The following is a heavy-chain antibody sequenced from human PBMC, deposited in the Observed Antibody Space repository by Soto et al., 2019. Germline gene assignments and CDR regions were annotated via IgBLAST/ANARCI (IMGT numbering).Heavy chain of an antibody. CDR1: GFTFSSYA. CDR2: ISGSGGST. V-gene: IGHV3-23*01. CDR3: AKRWYTISAGFDY. J-gene: IGHJ4*02. D-gene: IGHD2-15*01. Sequence: DSLILSCAASGFTFSSYAMSWVRPAPGKGLEWVSAISGSGGSTYYADSVKGRFTISRDNSKNTLYMQMESLRAEDTAVYYCAKRWYTISAGFDYWGQGTLVTVSS.